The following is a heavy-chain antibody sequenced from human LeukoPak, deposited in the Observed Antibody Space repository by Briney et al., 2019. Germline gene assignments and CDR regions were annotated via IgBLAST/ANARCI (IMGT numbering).Heavy chain of an antibody. CDR3: ARGGYSRGQGSPFDY. J-gene: IGHJ4*02. D-gene: IGHD6-19*01. Sequence: GASVKVSCKASGYTFTSYAMNWVRQAPGQGLEWMGWINTNTGNPTYAQGFTGRFLFSLDTSVGTTYLQIISLKTEDTAVYYCARGGYSRGQGSPFDYWGQGTLVTVCS. V-gene: IGHV7-4-1*02. CDR2: INTNTGNP. CDR1: GYTFTSYA.